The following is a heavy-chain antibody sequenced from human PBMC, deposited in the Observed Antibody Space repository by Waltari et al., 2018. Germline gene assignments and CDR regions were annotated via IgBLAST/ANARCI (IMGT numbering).Heavy chain of an antibody. CDR3: AKGFRGPLAGTDYFDY. V-gene: IGHV3-23*01. Sequence: EVQLLESGGGLVQPGGSLRLSCAASGFTFTNYAMSWVRQAPGKGLEWASAITGNGVTTHYADSVKGRFTIARDNSKNTLYLQMNNLRDEDTAIYYGAKGFRGPLAGTDYFDYWGQGTLGTVSS. CDR2: ITGNGVTT. CDR1: GFTFTNYA. J-gene: IGHJ4*02. D-gene: IGHD6-19*01.